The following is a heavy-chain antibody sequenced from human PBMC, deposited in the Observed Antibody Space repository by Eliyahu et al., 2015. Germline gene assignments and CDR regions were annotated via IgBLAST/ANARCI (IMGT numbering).Heavy chain of an antibody. CDR3: ARGHTSGTTGRRWIGAFDM. V-gene: IGHV3-13*05. D-gene: IGHD1-14*01. Sequence: EVQLVESGXGLVQPGGSXRLSCAASGFXFRXHDXHWLRQTVGGGLEWVSAIGTLSDPFYVDSVKGRFTISRENAKDSLYLQMSSLTVGDTGIYYCARGHTSGTTGRRWIGAFDMWGQGTMVTVSS. CDR1: GFXFRXHD. J-gene: IGHJ3*02. CDR2: IGTLSDP.